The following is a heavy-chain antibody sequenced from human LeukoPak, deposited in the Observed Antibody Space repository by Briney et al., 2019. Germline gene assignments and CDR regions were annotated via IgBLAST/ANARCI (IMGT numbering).Heavy chain of an antibody. CDR1: GFTFSSYS. J-gene: IGHJ3*02. V-gene: IGHV3-21*01. Sequence: PGGSLRLSCAASGFTFSSYSMNWVRQAPGKGLEWVSSISSSSSYIYYADSVKGRFTISRDNAKNSLYLQMNSLRAEGTAVYYCARDRGYYDILTGLGPGAFDIWGQGTMVTVSS. CDR2: ISSSSSYI. D-gene: IGHD3-9*01. CDR3: ARDRGYYDILTGLGPGAFDI.